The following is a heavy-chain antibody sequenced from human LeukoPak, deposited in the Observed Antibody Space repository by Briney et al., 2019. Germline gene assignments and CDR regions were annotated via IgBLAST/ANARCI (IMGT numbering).Heavy chain of an antibody. D-gene: IGHD6-13*01. CDR3: AKEKSSSWYGWFDP. CDR2: ISSSDGGT. J-gene: IGHJ5*02. V-gene: IGHV3-23*01. Sequence: GGSLRLSCAGSGFTFSSYAMAWVRQTPEKGLEWVAIISSSDGGTYYIDSVKGRFTISRDNSKNMLNLQMNSLRAEDTAVYYCAKEKSSSWYGWFDPWGQGTLVTVSS. CDR1: GFTFSSYA.